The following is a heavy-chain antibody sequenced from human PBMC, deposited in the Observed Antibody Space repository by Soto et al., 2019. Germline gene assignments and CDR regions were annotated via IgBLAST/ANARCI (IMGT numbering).Heavy chain of an antibody. CDR2: IYHSGST. J-gene: IGHJ3*02. CDR1: GGSISSVCYS. D-gene: IGHD1-20*01. CDR3: ARRYGDASDI. Sequence: PSDTLSLTCAVSGGSISSVCYSWSWIRQPPGKGLEWIGYIYHSGSTYYNPSLKSRVTISVDRSKNQFSLKLSSVTAADTAVYYCARRYGDASDIWGQGTMVT. V-gene: IGHV4-30-2*01.